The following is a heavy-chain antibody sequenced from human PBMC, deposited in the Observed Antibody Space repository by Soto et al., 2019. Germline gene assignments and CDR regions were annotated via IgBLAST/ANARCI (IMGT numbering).Heavy chain of an antibody. CDR2: ISGSGGST. CDR3: AKEVAYGDYSDY. Sequence: EVQLLESGGGWVQPGGSLRLSCAASGFTFSSHAMSWVRQAPGKGLEWVSAISGSGGSTYYADSAKGRFTISRDNSKNTLYLQMNSLRAEDTAVYYCAKEVAYGDYSDYWGQGTLVTVSS. CDR1: GFTFSSHA. J-gene: IGHJ4*02. V-gene: IGHV3-23*01. D-gene: IGHD4-17*01.